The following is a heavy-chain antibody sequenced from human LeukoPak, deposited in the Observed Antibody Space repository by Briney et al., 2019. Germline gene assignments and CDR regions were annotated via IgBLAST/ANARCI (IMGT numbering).Heavy chain of an antibody. CDR3: ARSRDAYILGH. Sequence: SETLSLTCTVSGGSISGYYWTWIRQPPGKGLEWIGYIYDSGSTNQNPSLKSRVTTSLDTSKNQFSLKLNSVTTADTAVYYCARSRDAYILGHWGQGILVTVSS. D-gene: IGHD5-24*01. V-gene: IGHV4-59*01. J-gene: IGHJ4*02. CDR1: GGSISGYY. CDR2: IYDSGST.